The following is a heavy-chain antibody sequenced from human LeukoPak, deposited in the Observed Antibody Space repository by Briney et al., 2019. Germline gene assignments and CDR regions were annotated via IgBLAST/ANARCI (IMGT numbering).Heavy chain of an antibody. D-gene: IGHD6-13*01. CDR3: ARGWYGYNWFDP. J-gene: IGHJ5*02. Sequence: SETLSLTCAVYGGSFSGYYWSWIRQPPGKGLEWIGEINHSGSTNYNPYLKSRVTISVDTSKNQFSLKLSSVTAADTAVYDCARGWYGYNWFDPWGQGTLVTVSS. CDR1: GGSFSGYY. V-gene: IGHV4-34*01. CDR2: INHSGST.